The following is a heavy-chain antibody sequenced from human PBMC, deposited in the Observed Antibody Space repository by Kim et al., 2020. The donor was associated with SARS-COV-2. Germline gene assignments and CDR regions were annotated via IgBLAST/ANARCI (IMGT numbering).Heavy chain of an antibody. CDR3: AREGSGWFKGAFDT. Sequence: PSLKRRVTLSVDTSKNQFSLKLNPVTAADTAVYYCAREGSGWFKGAFDTWGQGTMVTVSS. D-gene: IGHD6-19*01. J-gene: IGHJ3*02. V-gene: IGHV4-59*01.